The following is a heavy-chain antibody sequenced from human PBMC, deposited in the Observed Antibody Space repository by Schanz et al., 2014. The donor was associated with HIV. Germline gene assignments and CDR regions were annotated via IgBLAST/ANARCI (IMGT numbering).Heavy chain of an antibody. CDR3: ARGARDCSNGVCGGYYFDH. CDR2: MNPKSGNT. CDR1: GYTFRAND. Sequence: QVQLVQSGAEVKKPGASVKVSCKASGYTFRANDINWVRQATGQGLEWMGWMNPKSGNTGFAQKFQGRVTLTRNTSISAAYMELSSLTSEDTGVYYCARGARDCSNGVCGGYYFDHWGQGSLVTVSS. V-gene: IGHV1-8*01. D-gene: IGHD2-8*01. J-gene: IGHJ4*02.